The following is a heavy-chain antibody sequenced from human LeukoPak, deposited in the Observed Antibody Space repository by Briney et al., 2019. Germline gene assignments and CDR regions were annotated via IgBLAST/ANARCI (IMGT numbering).Heavy chain of an antibody. CDR3: LHYYDSSGYLRDY. D-gene: IGHD3-22*01. CDR1: GGSISSSSYY. CDR2: INHSGST. Sequence: SETLSLTCTVSGGSISSSSYYWGWIRQPPGKGLEWIGEINHSGSTNYNPSLKSRVTISVDTSKNQFSLKLSSVTAADTAVYYCLHYYDSSGYLRDYWGQGTLVTVSS. V-gene: IGHV4-39*07. J-gene: IGHJ4*02.